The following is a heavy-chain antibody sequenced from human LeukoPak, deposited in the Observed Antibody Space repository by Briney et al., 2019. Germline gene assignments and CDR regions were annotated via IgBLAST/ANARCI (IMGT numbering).Heavy chain of an antibody. CDR1: GYSFTSYW. CDR2: IDPSDSYT. J-gene: IGHJ6*04. CDR3: ARREAYYDILTATYYYYGMDV. V-gene: IGHV5-10-1*01. Sequence: GGSLKISCKGSGYSFTSYWISWVRQMPGKGLEWMGRIDPSDSYTNYSPSFQGHVTISADKSISTAYLQWSSLKASDTAMYYCARREAYYDILTATYYYYGMDVWGKGTTVTVSS. D-gene: IGHD3-9*01.